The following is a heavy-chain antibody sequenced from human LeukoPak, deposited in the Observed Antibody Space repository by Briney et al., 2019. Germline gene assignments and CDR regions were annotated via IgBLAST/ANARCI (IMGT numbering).Heavy chain of an antibody. CDR1: GGSISSYY. D-gene: IGHD4-17*01. CDR3: ARRSGGDYGDYYGMDV. J-gene: IGHJ6*02. Sequence: PSETLSLTCTVSGGSISSYYWSWIRRPPGKGLEWIGYIYYSGSTNYNPSLKSRVTISVDTSKNQFSLKLSSVTAADTAVYYCARRSGGDYGDYYGMDVWGQGTTVTVSS. V-gene: IGHV4-59*08. CDR2: IYYSGST.